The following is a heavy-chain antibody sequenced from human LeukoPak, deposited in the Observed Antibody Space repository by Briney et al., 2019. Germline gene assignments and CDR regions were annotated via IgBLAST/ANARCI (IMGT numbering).Heavy chain of an antibody. CDR3: ARAEYGGNSFYFDY. J-gene: IGHJ4*02. CDR2: ISYDGSNK. D-gene: IGHD4-23*01. V-gene: IGHV3-30-3*01. CDR1: GFTFSSYA. Sequence: PGGSLRLSCAASGFTFSSYAMHWVRQAPGKGLEWVAVISYDGSNKYYADSVKGRFTISRDNSKNTLYLQMNSLRAEDTAVYYCARAEYGGNSFYFDYWGQGTLVTVPS.